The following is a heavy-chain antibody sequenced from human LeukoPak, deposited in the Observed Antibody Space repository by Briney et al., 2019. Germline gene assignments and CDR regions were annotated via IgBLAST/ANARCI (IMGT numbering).Heavy chain of an antibody. V-gene: IGHV3-23*01. D-gene: IGHD3-22*01. CDR2: VSDGGGSP. CDR1: GFTFSSYA. J-gene: IGHJ6*02. CDR3: AKDRAGYYDSSGYYPFEMDV. Sequence: PGGSLRLSCAASGFTFSSYAMSWVRQAPGKGLEWVSTVSDGGGSPYYVDSVKGRFTISRDNSKNTLYLQMNSLRAEDTAVYYCAKDRAGYYDSSGYYPFEMDVWGQGTAVTVSS.